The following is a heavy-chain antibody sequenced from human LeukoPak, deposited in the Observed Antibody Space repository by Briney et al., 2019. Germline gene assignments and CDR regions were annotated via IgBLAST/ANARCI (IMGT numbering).Heavy chain of an antibody. CDR1: GYSFTNFD. V-gene: IGHV1-8*02. D-gene: IGHD2-2*01. Sequence: ASVKVSCKASGYSFTNFDINWVRQAPGQGLEWMGWMSPNSGNAGYAQQFQGRVAMTRITSMNTAYMELSSLTSDDTAVYYCTRGYCSSSSCFYSDYWGQGTLVTVSS. J-gene: IGHJ4*02. CDR3: TRGYCSSSSCFYSDY. CDR2: MSPNSGNA.